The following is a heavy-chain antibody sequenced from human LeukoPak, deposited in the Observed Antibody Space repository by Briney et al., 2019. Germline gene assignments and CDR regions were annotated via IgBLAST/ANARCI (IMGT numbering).Heavy chain of an antibody. CDR2: IYYSGST. D-gene: IGHD4-23*01. Sequence: SETLSLTYTVSGGSISSYYWSWIRQPPGKGLEWIGYIYYSGSTNYNPSLKSRVTISVDTSKNQFSLKLSSVTAADTAVYYCARVYGGNSQGAFDIWGQGTMVTVSS. CDR3: ARVYGGNSQGAFDI. J-gene: IGHJ3*02. V-gene: IGHV4-59*01. CDR1: GGSISSYY.